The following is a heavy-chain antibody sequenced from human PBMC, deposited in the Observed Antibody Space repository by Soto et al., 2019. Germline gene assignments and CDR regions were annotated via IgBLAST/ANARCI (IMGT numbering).Heavy chain of an antibody. V-gene: IGHV4-38-2*01. CDR3: ESGHWFDP. Sequence: SQTLSLTCAVSGYSISSGYYWGWLRQPPGKGLEWIGSIYHGGSTYYNPSLNSRVTLSIDMTNNHVSLILNSVTAADTAVIMYESGHWFDPRRQGSSVSVSS. D-gene: IGHD2-15*01. J-gene: IGHJ5*02. CDR1: GYSISSGYY. CDR2: IYHGGST.